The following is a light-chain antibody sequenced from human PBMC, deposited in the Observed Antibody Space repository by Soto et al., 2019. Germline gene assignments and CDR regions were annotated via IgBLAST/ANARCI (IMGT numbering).Light chain of an antibody. CDR2: EVT. CDR1: SGDVGGYDY. J-gene: IGLJ3*02. CDR3: CSYSVTTSWV. V-gene: IGLV2-14*01. Sequence: QSALTQPASVSGSPGQSITISCTGTSGDVGGYDYVSWYQHLPDKAPKLVIFEVTNRPSGISDRFSCSKSGNTASLTISWLQVEDEADYFCCSYSVTTSWVFGGGTKLTVL.